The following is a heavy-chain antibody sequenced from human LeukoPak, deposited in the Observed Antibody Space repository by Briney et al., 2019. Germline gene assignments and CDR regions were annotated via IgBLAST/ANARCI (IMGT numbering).Heavy chain of an antibody. CDR1: GGSISSNY. J-gene: IGHJ3*02. CDR3: ARSYCSSSCYAVGAFDI. D-gene: IGHD2-2*01. Sequence: SETLSLTCTVSGGSISSNYWSWIRQPAGKGLEWMGSIYYSGTTYYSPSLKSRVTISVDMSKNQFSLRLSSVTAADTAAYYCARSYCSSSCYAVGAFDIWGQGTVVTVSS. CDR2: IYYSGTT. V-gene: IGHV4-59*05.